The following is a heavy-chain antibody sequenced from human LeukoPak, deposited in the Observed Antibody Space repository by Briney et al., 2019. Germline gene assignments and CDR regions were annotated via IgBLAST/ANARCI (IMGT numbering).Heavy chain of an antibody. J-gene: IGHJ4*02. Sequence: GGSLRLSCAASGCSVSSNYMTGVRQAPGKGLEWVSLIYSGGNTYYADAVKGRFTMSRDNSKNTVDLQMTSLRAEDTAVYYCARCRSYFDHWGQGTLVTVSS. CDR2: IYSGGNT. CDR1: GCSVSSNY. V-gene: IGHV3-53*01. CDR3: ARCRSYFDH.